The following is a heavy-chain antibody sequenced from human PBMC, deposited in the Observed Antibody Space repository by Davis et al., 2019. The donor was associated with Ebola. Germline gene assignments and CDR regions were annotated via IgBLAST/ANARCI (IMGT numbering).Heavy chain of an antibody. CDR2: IYYSGST. CDR1: GGSISSSSYY. CDR3: ARGSLLLWFGERPHYYYYGMDV. J-gene: IGHJ6*02. D-gene: IGHD3-10*01. Sequence: MPSETLSLTCTVSGGSISSSSYYWGWIRQPPGKGLEWIGSIYYSGSTYYNPSLKSRVTISVDTSKNQFSLKLSSVTAADTAVYYCARGSLLLWFGERPHYYYYGMDVWGQGTTVTVSS. V-gene: IGHV4-39*01.